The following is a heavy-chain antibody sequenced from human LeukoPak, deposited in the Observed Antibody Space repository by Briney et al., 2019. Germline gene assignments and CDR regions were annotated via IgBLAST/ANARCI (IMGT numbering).Heavy chain of an antibody. CDR1: GFTFSSYG. V-gene: IGHV3-30*02. CDR2: IRYDGSNK. CDR3: AKDQFWFGESNAFDY. D-gene: IGHD3-10*01. Sequence: GGSLRLSCAASGFTFSSYGMHWVRQAPGKGLEWVAFIRYDGSNKYYADSVKGRFTISRDDSKNTLYLQMNSLRAEDTAVYYCAKDQFWFGESNAFDYWGQGTLVTVSS. J-gene: IGHJ4*02.